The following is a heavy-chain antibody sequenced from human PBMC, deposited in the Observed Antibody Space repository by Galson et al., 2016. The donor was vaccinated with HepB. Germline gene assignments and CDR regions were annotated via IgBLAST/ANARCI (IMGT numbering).Heavy chain of an antibody. CDR3: ARSRVYCSTTSGYGYYFFYAMDV. Sequence: QSGAEVTKPGESVKISCQGSGYSFNTYWIGWLRQMPGKGLEWLGIIYPGDSDTLYSPSFQGQVNISADKSISTVYLQWSSLKASDTAMYYCARSRVYCSTTSGYGYYFFYAMDVWGQGTTVTVSS. D-gene: IGHD2-2*01. J-gene: IGHJ6*02. CDR2: IYPGDSDT. CDR1: GYSFNTYW. V-gene: IGHV5-51*01.